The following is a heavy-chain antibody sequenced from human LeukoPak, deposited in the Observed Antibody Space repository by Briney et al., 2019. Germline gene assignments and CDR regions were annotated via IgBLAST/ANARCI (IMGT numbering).Heavy chain of an antibody. V-gene: IGHV3-23*01. CDR3: TRVMWDSSGYPIDY. CDR2: ISGNGGRT. Sequence: GGYLRLSCAASGFTFNSYAMSWVRQAPGKGLEWDSAISGNGGRTYYADSVKGRFTTSRDNSKNTLNLQMHRLRVEDTAVYYCTRVMWDSSGYPIDYWGQGSPVTVSS. D-gene: IGHD3-22*01. J-gene: IGHJ4*02. CDR1: GFTFNSYA.